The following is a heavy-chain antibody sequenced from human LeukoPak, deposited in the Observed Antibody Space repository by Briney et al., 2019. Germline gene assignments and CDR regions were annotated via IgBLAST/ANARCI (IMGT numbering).Heavy chain of an antibody. CDR1: GGSFSGYY. CDR2: INHSGST. CDR3: ARGSSSWYY. Sequence: SETLSLTCAVYGGSFSGYYWSWIRQPPGKGLEWIGEINHSGSTNYNPSLKSRVTISVDTSKNQFSLKLSSVTAADTAVYYCARGSSSWYYWGQGTLVTVSS. D-gene: IGHD6-13*01. J-gene: IGHJ4*02. V-gene: IGHV4-34*01.